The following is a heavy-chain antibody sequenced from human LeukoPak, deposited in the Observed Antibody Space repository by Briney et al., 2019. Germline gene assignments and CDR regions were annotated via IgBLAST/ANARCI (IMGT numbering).Heavy chain of an antibody. CDR1: GESLSGFY. J-gene: IGHJ4*02. CDR2: INQSGTI. D-gene: IGHD6-13*01. Sequence: SETLSLTCAVYGESLSGFYWSWIRQSPEKGLDWIGEINQSGTIYYNPSLKSRVTISVDMSKNQFSLNLSSVTAADTAVYYCARGSSLFDFWGQGTLVTVSS. CDR3: ARGSSLFDF. V-gene: IGHV4-34*01.